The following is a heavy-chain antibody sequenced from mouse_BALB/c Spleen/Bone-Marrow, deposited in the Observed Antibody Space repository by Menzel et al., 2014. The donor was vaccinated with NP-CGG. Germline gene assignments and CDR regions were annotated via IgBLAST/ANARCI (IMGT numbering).Heavy chain of an antibody. CDR1: GYSFTSHW. V-gene: IGHV1S126*01. J-gene: IGHJ2*01. CDR2: IDPSDSET. D-gene: IGHD2-3*01. CDR3: ARGDDGYYGDY. Sequence: VQLQESGPQLVRPGASVKISCKASGYSFTSHWMHWVKQRPGQGLEWIGMIDPSDSETRLNQKFKDKATLTVDKSSSTAYMQLSSPTSEDSAVYYCARGDDGYYGDYWGQGTTLTVSS.